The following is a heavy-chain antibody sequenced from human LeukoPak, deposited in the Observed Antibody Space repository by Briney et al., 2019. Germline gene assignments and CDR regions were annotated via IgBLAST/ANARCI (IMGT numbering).Heavy chain of an antibody. CDR1: GFSFSGYW. CDR3: ARDLVMVNTPGDDFDY. D-gene: IGHD2-21*01. CDR2: INEDGSFT. V-gene: IGHV3-74*01. J-gene: IGHJ4*02. Sequence: PGGSLRLSCAASGFSFSGYWMHWVRQAPGKGLVWVSRINEDGSFTSYADSVKGRFTVSRDNAKNTLYLQMNSLRAEDTAVYYCARDLVMVNTPGDDFDYWGRGTLVTVFS.